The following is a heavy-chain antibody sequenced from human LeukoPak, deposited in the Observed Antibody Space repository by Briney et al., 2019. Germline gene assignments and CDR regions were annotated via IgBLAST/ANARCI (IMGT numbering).Heavy chain of an antibody. V-gene: IGHV4-59*01. J-gene: IGHJ5*02. CDR1: GGSISSYY. D-gene: IGHD2/OR15-2a*01. CDR2: IYYSGST. Sequence: PSETLSLTCTVSGGSISSYYWSWIRQPPGKGLEWIGYIYYSGSTNYNPSLKSRVTISVDTSKNQFSLKLSSVTAADTAVYYCAGEVFEEYYWFDPWGQGTLVTVSS. CDR3: AGEVFEEYYWFDP.